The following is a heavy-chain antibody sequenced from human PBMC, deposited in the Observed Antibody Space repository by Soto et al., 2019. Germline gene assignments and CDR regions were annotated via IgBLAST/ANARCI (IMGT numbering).Heavy chain of an antibody. J-gene: IGHJ4*02. CDR1: GFTFNIYA. CDR2: ISRYGDFT. CDR3: AKDRYLDHDSRGYLFDN. Sequence: EVQLLESGGDLIQPGGSLRLSCAASGFTFNIYAMTWVRQAPGKGLEWVSAISRYGDFTYYADSVEGRFTISRDNSKKTPYLQMNTLRAEDTAVYYCAKDRYLDHDSRGYLFDNWGQGTLVTVSS. V-gene: IGHV3-23*01. D-gene: IGHD3-22*01.